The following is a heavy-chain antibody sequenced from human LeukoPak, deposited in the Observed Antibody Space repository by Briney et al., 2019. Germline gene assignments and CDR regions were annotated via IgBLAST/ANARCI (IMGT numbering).Heavy chain of an antibody. CDR1: GFTFSSYE. D-gene: IGHD3-10*02. CDR3: AELGITMIGGV. Sequence: PGGSLRLSCAASGFTFSSYEMNWVRQAPGKGLEGVSYISSSGSTIYYADSVKGRFTISRDNAKNSLYLQMNRLRAEDTAVYYCAELGITMIGGVWGKGTTVTISS. CDR2: ISSSGSTI. V-gene: IGHV3-48*03. J-gene: IGHJ6*04.